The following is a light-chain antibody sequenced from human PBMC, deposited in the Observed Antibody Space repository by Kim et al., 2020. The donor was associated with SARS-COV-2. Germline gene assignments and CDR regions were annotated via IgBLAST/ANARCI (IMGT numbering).Light chain of an antibody. V-gene: IGLV8-61*01. J-gene: IGLJ3*02. CDR1: SGSVSTSYY. Sequence: QTVVTLEPSFSVSPGGTVTLTCGLSSGSVSTSYYPSWYQQTPGQAPRTLIYSTNTRSSGVPDRFSGSILGNKAALTITGAQADDESDYYCVLYMGSGISVFGGGPQLTAL. CDR2: STN. CDR3: VLYMGSGISV.